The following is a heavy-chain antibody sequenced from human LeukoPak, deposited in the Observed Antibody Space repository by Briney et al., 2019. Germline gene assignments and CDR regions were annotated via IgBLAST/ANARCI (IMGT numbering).Heavy chain of an antibody. V-gene: IGHV4-59*08. D-gene: IGHD6-19*01. J-gene: IGHJ4*02. Sequence: PSETLSLTCTVSGGSISSYYWSWIRQPPGKGLEWIGYIYYSGSTNYNPSLKSRVTISVDTSKNQFSLKLSSVTAADTAVYCCAREQWLAHFDYWGQGTLVTVSS. CDR3: AREQWLAHFDY. CDR1: GGSISSYY. CDR2: IYYSGST.